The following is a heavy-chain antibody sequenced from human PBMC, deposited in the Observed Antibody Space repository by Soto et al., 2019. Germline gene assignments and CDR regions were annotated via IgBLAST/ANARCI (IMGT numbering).Heavy chain of an antibody. J-gene: IGHJ5*02. CDR2: IYYSGST. D-gene: IGHD3-9*01. Sequence: SETLSLTCTVSGGSVSSGSYYWSWIRQPPGKGLEWIGYIYYSGSTNYNPSLKSRVTISVDTSKNQFSLKLSSVTAADTAVYYCARIRRYFDRNPNWFDPWGQGTLVTVSS. V-gene: IGHV4-61*01. CDR3: ARIRRYFDRNPNWFDP. CDR1: GGSVSSGSYY.